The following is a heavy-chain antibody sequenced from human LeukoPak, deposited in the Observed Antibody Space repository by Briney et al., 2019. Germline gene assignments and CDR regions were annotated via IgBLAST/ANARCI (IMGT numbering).Heavy chain of an antibody. D-gene: IGHD3-10*01. V-gene: IGHV1-24*01. Sequence: ASVKVSCKVSGYTLTELSMHWVRQAPGKGLEWMGGFDPEDGETIYAQKFQGRVTMTEDTSTDTAYMELSSLRSEDTAVYYCATDYKRPPYYYYYGMDVWGQGTTVIVSS. CDR1: GYTLTELS. CDR2: FDPEDGET. J-gene: IGHJ6*02. CDR3: ATDYKRPPYYYYYGMDV.